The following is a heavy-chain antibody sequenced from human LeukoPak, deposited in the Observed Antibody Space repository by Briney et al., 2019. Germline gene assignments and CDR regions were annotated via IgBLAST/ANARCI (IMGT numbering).Heavy chain of an antibody. V-gene: IGHV3-23*01. J-gene: IGHJ3*02. CDR2: ISGSGGST. Sequence: QAGGSLRLSCAASGFTFSSYAMSWVRQAPGKGLEWVSAISGSGGSTYYADSVKGRFTISRDNSKNTLYLQMNSLRAEDTAVYYCAKGVYYYDSRGYYYGHDAFDIWGQGTMVTVSS. D-gene: IGHD3-22*01. CDR1: GFTFSSYA. CDR3: AKGVYYYDSRGYYYGHDAFDI.